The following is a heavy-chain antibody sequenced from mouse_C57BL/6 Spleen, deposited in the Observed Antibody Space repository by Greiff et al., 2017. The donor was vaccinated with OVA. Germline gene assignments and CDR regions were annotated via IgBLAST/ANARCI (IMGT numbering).Heavy chain of an antibody. D-gene: IGHD2-1*01. CDR2: IDPENGDT. Sequence: EVQLQQSGAELVRPGASVKLSCTASGFNIKDDYMHWVKQRPEQGLEWIGWIDPENGDTAYASKFQGKATITADTSSNTAYLQLSSLTSEDTAVYYCTTFDLLRYFDYWGQGTTLTVSS. V-gene: IGHV14-4*01. CDR1: GFNIKDDY. J-gene: IGHJ2*01. CDR3: TTFDLLRYFDY.